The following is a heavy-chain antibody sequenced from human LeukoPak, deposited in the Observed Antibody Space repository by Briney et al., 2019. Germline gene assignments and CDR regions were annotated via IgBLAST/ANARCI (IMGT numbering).Heavy chain of an antibody. Sequence: ASVKVSFKASGYTFTGYYMHWVRQAPGQGLEWMGWINPNSGGTNYVQKFQGRVTMTRDTSISTAYMELSRLRSDDTAVYYCARDGDSSGYYPYYFDYWGQGTLVTVSS. D-gene: IGHD3-22*01. CDR3: ARDGDSSGYYPYYFDY. CDR1: GYTFTGYY. J-gene: IGHJ4*02. CDR2: INPNSGGT. V-gene: IGHV1-2*02.